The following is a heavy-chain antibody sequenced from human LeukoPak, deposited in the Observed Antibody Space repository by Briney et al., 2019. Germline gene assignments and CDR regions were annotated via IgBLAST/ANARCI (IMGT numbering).Heavy chain of an antibody. V-gene: IGHV1-69*04. CDR3: ARDLGRGRWYFDL. J-gene: IGHJ2*01. Sequence: ASVKVSCKASGGTFSSYAISWVRQAPGQGLEWMGKIIPILGIANYAQKFQGRVTITADKSTSTAYMELSSLRSEDTAVYYCARDLGRGRWYFDLWGRGTLVTVSS. D-gene: IGHD3-10*01. CDR2: IIPILGIA. CDR1: GGTFSSYA.